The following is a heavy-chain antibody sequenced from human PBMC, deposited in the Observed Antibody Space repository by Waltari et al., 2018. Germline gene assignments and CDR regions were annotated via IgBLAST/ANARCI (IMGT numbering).Heavy chain of an antibody. V-gene: IGHV3-23*01. CDR2: ISGSGGST. D-gene: IGHD3-16*01. CDR1: GFTFSSYA. J-gene: IGHJ6*02. Sequence: EVQLLESGGGLVQPGGSLRLSCAASGFTFSSYAMSWVRQAPGKGLEWVSAISGSGGSTYYADSVKGRFTISRDNSKNTVYLQMGSLRAEDTALYYCAREVWGYMESRGQGTTVTVSS. CDR3: AREVWGYMES.